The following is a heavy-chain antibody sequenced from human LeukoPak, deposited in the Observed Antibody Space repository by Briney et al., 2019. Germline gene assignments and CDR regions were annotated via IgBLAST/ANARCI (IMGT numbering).Heavy chain of an antibody. CDR3: ARGSEGYYDSSGYYWGFADDY. D-gene: IGHD3-22*01. Sequence: PGGSLRLSCAASGFTFSDYYMSWIRQAPGKGLEWVSYISSSGSTIYYADSVKGRFTISRDNAKNSLYLQMNSLRAEDTAVYYCARGSEGYYDSSGYYWGFADDYWGQGTLVTVSS. CDR1: GFTFSDYY. J-gene: IGHJ4*02. CDR2: ISSSGSTI. V-gene: IGHV3-11*04.